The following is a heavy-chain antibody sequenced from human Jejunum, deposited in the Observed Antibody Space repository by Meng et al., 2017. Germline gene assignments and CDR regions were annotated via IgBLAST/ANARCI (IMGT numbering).Heavy chain of an antibody. Sequence: AQLQQAGPGPVQPPQTPSLTCAISGDSVSSNSAAWNWIRQSPSRGLEWLGRTYYRSKWYSDYAVSVKSRITINTDTSKNQLSLQLNSVTPEDTAVYYCARDESRLLRSWGQGTLVTVSS. CDR1: GDSVSSNSAA. CDR2: TYYRSKWYS. J-gene: IGHJ5*02. D-gene: IGHD3-22*01. V-gene: IGHV6-1*01. CDR3: ARDESRLLRS.